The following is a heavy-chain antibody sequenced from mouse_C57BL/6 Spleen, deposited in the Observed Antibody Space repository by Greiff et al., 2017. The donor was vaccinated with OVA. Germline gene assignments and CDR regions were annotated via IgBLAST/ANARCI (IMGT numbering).Heavy chain of an antibody. Sequence: VQRVESGAELVKPGASVKISCKASGYAFSSYWMNWVKQRPGKGLEWIGQIYPGDGDTNYNGKFKGKATLTADKSSSTAYMQLSSLTSEDSAVYFCASGIYYYGSSYFDYWGQGTTLTVSS. CDR1: GYAFSSYW. CDR3: ASGIYYYGSSYFDY. V-gene: IGHV1-80*01. D-gene: IGHD1-1*01. CDR2: IYPGDGDT. J-gene: IGHJ2*01.